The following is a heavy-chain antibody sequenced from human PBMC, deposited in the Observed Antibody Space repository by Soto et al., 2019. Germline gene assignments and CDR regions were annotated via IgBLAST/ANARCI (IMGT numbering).Heavy chain of an antibody. Sequence: ASVKVSCKASGYTFTSYAMHWVRQAPGQRLEWMGWINAGNGNTKYSQKFQGRVTITRDTSASTAYMELSSLRSEDTAVYYCARSSHYYDSSGFDYWGQGTLVTVSS. V-gene: IGHV1-3*01. D-gene: IGHD3-22*01. CDR3: ARSSHYYDSSGFDY. J-gene: IGHJ4*02. CDR1: GYTFTSYA. CDR2: INAGNGNT.